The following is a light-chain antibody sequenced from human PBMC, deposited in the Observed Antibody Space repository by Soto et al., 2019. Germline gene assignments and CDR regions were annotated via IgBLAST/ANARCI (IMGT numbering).Light chain of an antibody. V-gene: IGLV2-14*01. J-gene: IGLJ3*02. CDR1: SSDVGGFNY. CDR2: EVS. Sequence: QSALTQPASVSGSPGQSITISCTGTSSDVGGFNYVSWYQQHPGKAPKLMIHEVSNRPSGVSNRFSGSKSGNTASLTISGLQAEDEADYHCSSYTSSSTWVFGGGTQLTVL. CDR3: SSYTSSSTWV.